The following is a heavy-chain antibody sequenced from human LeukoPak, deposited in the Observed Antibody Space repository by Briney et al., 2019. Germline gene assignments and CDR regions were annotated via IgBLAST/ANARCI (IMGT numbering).Heavy chain of an antibody. J-gene: IGHJ4*02. CDR3: VRGDLRLPRSTPDC. CDR2: ISGSGGST. Sequence: GGSLRLSCAASGFTFSSYAMSWVRQAPGKGLEWVSAISGSGGSTYYADSVKGRFTISRDNSKNTLYLQMNSLRGEDTAVYYCVRGDLRLPRSTPDCWGQGTLVTVSS. CDR1: GFTFSSYA. D-gene: IGHD5/OR15-5a*01. V-gene: IGHV3-23*01.